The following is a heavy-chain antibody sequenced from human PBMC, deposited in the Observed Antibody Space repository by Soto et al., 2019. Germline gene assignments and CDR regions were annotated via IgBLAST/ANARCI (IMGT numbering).Heavy chain of an antibody. CDR1: GGSISSYY. CDR3: AKGSRAYCGGDCYLFDY. Sequence: SETLSLTCTVSGGSISSYYWSWIRQPPGKGLEWIGYIYYSGSTNYNPSLKSRVTISVDTSKNQFSLKLSSVTAADTAVYYCAKGSRAYCGGDCYLFDYWGQGTLVTVSS. CDR2: IYYSGST. J-gene: IGHJ4*02. V-gene: IGHV4-59*08. D-gene: IGHD2-21*02.